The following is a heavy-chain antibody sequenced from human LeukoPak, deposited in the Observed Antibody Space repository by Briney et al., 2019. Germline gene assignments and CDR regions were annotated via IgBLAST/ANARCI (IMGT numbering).Heavy chain of an antibody. CDR2: IYTSGST. CDR3: ARVVPANNWFDP. Sequence: SSETLSLTCTGSGGSISSYYWSWIRQPPGKGLGWIGYIYTSGSTNYNPSLKSRVTISVDTSKNQFSLKLSSVTAADTAVYYCARVVPANNWFDPWGQGTLDTVSS. D-gene: IGHD2-2*01. V-gene: IGHV4-4*09. J-gene: IGHJ5*02. CDR1: GGSISSYY.